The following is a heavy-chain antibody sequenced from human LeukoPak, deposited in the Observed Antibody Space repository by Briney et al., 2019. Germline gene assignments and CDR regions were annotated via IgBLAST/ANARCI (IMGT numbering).Heavy chain of an antibody. J-gene: IGHJ4*02. Sequence: SETLSLTCAVSGYSISSGYYWGWIRQPPGKGLDWIGSIYHSGSTYYNPSLKSRVTISVDTSKNQFSLKLSSVTAADTAVYYCARLGDIVATITEDYWGQGTLVTVSS. V-gene: IGHV4-38-2*01. D-gene: IGHD5-12*01. CDR2: IYHSGST. CDR1: GYSISSGYY. CDR3: ARLGDIVATITEDY.